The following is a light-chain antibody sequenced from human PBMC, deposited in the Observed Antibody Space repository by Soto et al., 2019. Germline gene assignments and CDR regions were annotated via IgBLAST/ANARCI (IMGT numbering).Light chain of an antibody. CDR2: GAS. CDR1: QSVDIH. J-gene: IGKJ1*01. V-gene: IGKV3-15*01. CDR3: QQYRNWPRT. Sequence: EIVLTQSPATLSVSPGGRVTLSCRASQSVDIHLAWYQQRPGQAPRLLVYGASTKATDMPGRFSGRGSGTEFTLTINNLKSEDFAVYYCQQYRNWPRTFGQGTKVEIK.